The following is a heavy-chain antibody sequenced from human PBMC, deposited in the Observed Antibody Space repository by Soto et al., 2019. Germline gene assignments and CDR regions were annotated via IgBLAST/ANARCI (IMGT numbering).Heavy chain of an antibody. Sequence: QIHLVQSGAEVKKPGASVKVSCKGSGYGFTTYGITWVRQAPGQGLEWMAWISAHNGNTSYAQKLQGRVTVTRDTSTSTAYMELRSLRSDDTAVYYCARGRYGAYWGQGALVTVSS. CDR1: GYGFTTYG. CDR2: ISAHNGNT. CDR3: ARGRYGAY. J-gene: IGHJ4*02. V-gene: IGHV1-18*01. D-gene: IGHD1-1*01.